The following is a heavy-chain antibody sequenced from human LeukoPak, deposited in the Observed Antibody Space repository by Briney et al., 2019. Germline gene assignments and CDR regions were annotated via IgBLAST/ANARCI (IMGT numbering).Heavy chain of an antibody. Sequence: GGSLRLSCAASGFTFSSYEMNWVRQAPGKGLGWVSYISSSGSTIYYADSVKGRFTISRDNAKNSLYLQMNSLRTEDTAVYYCAKDRWLQGHFDYWGQGTLVTVSS. D-gene: IGHD5-24*01. CDR1: GFTFSSYE. CDR3: AKDRWLQGHFDY. CDR2: ISSSGSTI. J-gene: IGHJ4*02. V-gene: IGHV3-48*03.